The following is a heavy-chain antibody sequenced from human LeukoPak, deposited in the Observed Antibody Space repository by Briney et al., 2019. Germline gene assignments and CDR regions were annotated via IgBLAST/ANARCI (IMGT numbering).Heavy chain of an antibody. CDR3: ARGRIVATIRAFAGYYFDY. CDR2: ISAYNGNT. Sequence: GASVKVSCKASGYTFTSYGISWVRQAPGQGLEWMGWISAYNGNTNYAQKLQGRVTMTTDTSTSTAYMELRSLRSDDTAVYYCARGRIVATIRAFAGYYFDYWGQGTLVTVSS. CDR1: GYTFTSYG. J-gene: IGHJ4*02. D-gene: IGHD5-12*01. V-gene: IGHV1-18*04.